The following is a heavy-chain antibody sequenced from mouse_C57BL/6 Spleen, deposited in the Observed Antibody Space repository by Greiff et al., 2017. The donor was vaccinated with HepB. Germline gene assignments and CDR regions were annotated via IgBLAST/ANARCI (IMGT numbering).Heavy chain of an antibody. D-gene: IGHD2-3*01. CDR1: GYTFTSYT. V-gene: IGHV1-4*01. CDR3: ARDLVTTEGYYAMDY. J-gene: IGHJ4*01. CDR2: INPSSGYT. Sequence: QVQLKQSGAELARPGASVKMSCKASGYTFTSYTMHWVKQRPGQGLEWIGYINPSSGYTKYNQKFKDKATLTADKSSSTAYMQLSSLTSEDSAVYYCARDLVTTEGYYAMDYWGQGTSVTVSS.